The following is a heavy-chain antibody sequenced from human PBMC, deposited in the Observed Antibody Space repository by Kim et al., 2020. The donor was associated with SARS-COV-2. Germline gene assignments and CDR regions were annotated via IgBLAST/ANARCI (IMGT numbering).Heavy chain of an antibody. CDR1: GFTFNSEP. J-gene: IGHJ4*02. CDR3: AKAKYGSSWFFDY. Sequence: GGSLRLSCAASGFTFNSEPMTWVRQAPGKGLEWVSIISGSGSVSHYGDSVWGRFTVSRDNSKNTVYLQLNSLRAEDTAVYYCAKAKYGSSWFFDYWGQGT. D-gene: IGHD2-2*01. V-gene: IGHV3-23*01. CDR2: ISGSGSVS.